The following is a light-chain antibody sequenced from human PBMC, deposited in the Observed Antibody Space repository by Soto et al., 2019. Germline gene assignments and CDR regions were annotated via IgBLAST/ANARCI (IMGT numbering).Light chain of an antibody. J-gene: IGKJ2*01. Sequence: DIQMTQSPSSVSASVGDRVTITCRASQGISSWLDWYQQKPGKAPKLLIYAASSLQSGVPSRFSGSGYGTDFTLTSSSLQPEDFATYYCQQANSFPYTFGQGTKLEIK. CDR3: QQANSFPYT. CDR1: QGISSW. CDR2: AAS. V-gene: IGKV1-12*01.